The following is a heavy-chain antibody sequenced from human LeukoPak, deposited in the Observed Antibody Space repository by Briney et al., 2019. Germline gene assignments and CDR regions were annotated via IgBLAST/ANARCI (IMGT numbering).Heavy chain of an antibody. CDR2: IIPIFGTA. V-gene: IGHV1-69*01. J-gene: IGHJ4*02. D-gene: IGHD2-15*01. CDR3: ARGSESQLLLFDY. Sequence: SVKVSCKASGGTFSSYAISWVRQAPGQGLEWMGGIIPIFGTANYAQKFQGRVTITADESTSTAYMELSSLKSEDTAVYYCARGSESQLLLFDYWGLGTLVTVSS. CDR1: GGTFSSYA.